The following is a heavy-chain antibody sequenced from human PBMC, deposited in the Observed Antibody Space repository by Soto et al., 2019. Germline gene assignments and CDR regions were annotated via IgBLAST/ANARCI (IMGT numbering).Heavy chain of an antibody. Sequence: GESLKISCKGSGYSFTSYWIGWVRQMPGKGLEWMGIIYPGDSDTRYSPSFQGQVTISADKSISTAYLPWSSLKASDTAIYYCARQGYCSAGTCYSDYYYGMDVWGQGTTVTVSS. D-gene: IGHD2-15*01. CDR1: GYSFTSYW. J-gene: IGHJ6*02. V-gene: IGHV5-51*01. CDR3: ARQGYCSAGTCYSDYYYGMDV. CDR2: IYPGDSDT.